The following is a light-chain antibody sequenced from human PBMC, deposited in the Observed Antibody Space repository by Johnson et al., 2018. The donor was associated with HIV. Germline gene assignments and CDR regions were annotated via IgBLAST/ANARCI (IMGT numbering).Light chain of an antibody. V-gene: IGLV1-51*01. J-gene: IGLJ1*01. CDR3: GTWDSSLTAYV. Sequence: HSVLTQPPSVSAAPGQNVTISCSGNSSNIGNNYVSWYQHFPGTAPKLLIYDNNKRPSGIPARFSGSKSGTSATLGITGLQTGDGAVYYCGTWDSSLTAYVFGTGTKVTVL. CDR2: DNN. CDR1: SSNIGNNY.